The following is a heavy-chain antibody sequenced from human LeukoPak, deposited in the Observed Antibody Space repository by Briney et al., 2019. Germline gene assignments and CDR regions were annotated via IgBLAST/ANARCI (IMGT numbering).Heavy chain of an antibody. CDR1: GFTFSSYS. CDR2: ISSSSSTI. D-gene: IGHD3-22*01. Sequence: GSLRLSCAASGFTFSSYSMNWVRQAPGKGLEWVSYISSSSSTIYYADSVKGRFTISRDNAKNSLYLQMNSLRAEDTAVYYCARDAQAYYYDSSGYHLSDYWGQGTLVTVSS. CDR3: ARDAQAYYYDSSGYHLSDY. V-gene: IGHV3-48*01. J-gene: IGHJ4*02.